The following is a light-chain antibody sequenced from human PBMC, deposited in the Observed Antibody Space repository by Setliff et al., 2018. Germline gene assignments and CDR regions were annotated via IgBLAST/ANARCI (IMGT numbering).Light chain of an antibody. V-gene: IGLV1-40*01. J-gene: IGLJ2*01. CDR1: ISNIGAGFD. CDR2: GNK. Sequence: VLTQPPSVSGAPGQRVTISCTGTISNIGAGFDVHWYQQFPGEVPKLLIYGNKNRPSGVPDRFSGSKSGTSGSLAITGLQAEDEADYYCQAYDTTLNAVVFGGGTKVTVL. CDR3: QAYDTTLNAVV.